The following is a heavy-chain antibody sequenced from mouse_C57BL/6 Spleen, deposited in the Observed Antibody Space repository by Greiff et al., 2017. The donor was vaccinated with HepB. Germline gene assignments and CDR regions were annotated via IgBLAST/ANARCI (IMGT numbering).Heavy chain of an antibody. D-gene: IGHD2-4*01. CDR2: ISSGGDYI. V-gene: IGHV5-9-1*02. CDR3: TRVLYYDYDGGDYYAMDY. Sequence: EVKLVESGAGLVKPGGSLKLSCAASGFTFSSYAMSWVRQTPEKRLEWVAYISSGGDYIYYADTVKGRFTISRDNARNTLYLQMSSLKSEDTAMYYCTRVLYYDYDGGDYYAMDYWGQGTSVTVSS. CDR1: GFTFSSYA. J-gene: IGHJ4*01.